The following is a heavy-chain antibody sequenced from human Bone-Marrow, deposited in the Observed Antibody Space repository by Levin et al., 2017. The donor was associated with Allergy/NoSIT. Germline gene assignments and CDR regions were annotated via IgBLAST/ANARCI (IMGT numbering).Heavy chain of an antibody. Sequence: SLKISCVASGFTFSSYAMSWVRQAPGRGLEWVSTITSGGGSTYYADSVKGRFTVSRDNSKNTLYLQMNSLRGEDTALYYCAKQTGDSTTSIDYWGQGTLVTVSS. D-gene: IGHD6-13*01. J-gene: IGHJ4*02. CDR2: ITSGGGST. CDR1: GFTFSSYA. CDR3: AKQTGDSTTSIDY. V-gene: IGHV3-23*01.